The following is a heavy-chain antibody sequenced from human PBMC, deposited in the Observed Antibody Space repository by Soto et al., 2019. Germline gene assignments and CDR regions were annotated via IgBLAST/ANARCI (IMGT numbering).Heavy chain of an antibody. J-gene: IGHJ4*02. Sequence: PGGSLRLSCAASGFIVSSNYMNWVRQAPGKGLEWVSALYSSGSTSYADSEKGRFTISRDNSKNTLYLQMNSLRAKDTAVYYCAKFNWNYGEVFDCWGQGTLVTVSS. V-gene: IGHV3-53*01. CDR2: LYSSGST. CDR1: GFIVSSNY. D-gene: IGHD1-7*01. CDR3: AKFNWNYGEVFDC.